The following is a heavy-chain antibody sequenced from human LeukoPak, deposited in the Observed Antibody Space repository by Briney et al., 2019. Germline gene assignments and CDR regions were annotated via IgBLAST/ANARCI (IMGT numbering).Heavy chain of an antibody. CDR2: IYSGGST. Sequence: GGSLRLSCAASGFTFGTYAMNWVRQAPGKGLEWVSVIYSGGSTYYADSVKGRFTISRHNSKNTLYLQMNSLRAEDTAVYYCARGLMYSSSSLDYWGQGTLVTVSS. CDR3: ARGLMYSSSSLDY. V-gene: IGHV3-53*04. J-gene: IGHJ4*02. CDR1: GFTFGTYA. D-gene: IGHD6-6*01.